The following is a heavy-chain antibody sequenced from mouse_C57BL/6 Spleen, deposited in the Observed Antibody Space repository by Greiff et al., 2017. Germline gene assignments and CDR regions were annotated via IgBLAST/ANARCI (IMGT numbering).Heavy chain of an antibody. CDR2: IYPGDGDT. CDR3: ALIYYGNYYYCDY. D-gene: IGHD2-1*01. J-gene: IGHJ2*01. CDR1: GYAFRSYW. V-gene: IGHV1-80*01. Sequence: QVQLQQSGAELVKPGASVKISCKASGYAFRSYWMNWVKQRPGKGLEWIGQIYPGDGDTKYNGKFKGKASLTADKSSSTAYMQLSCLTSEDSAVYFCALIYYGNYYYCDYWGQGTTLTVSS.